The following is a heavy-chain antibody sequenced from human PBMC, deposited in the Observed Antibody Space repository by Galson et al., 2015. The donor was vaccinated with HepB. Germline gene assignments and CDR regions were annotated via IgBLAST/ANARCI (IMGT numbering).Heavy chain of an antibody. V-gene: IGHV3-48*02. Sequence: SLRLSCAASGFTFSSYSMNWVRQAPGKGLEWVSYISSSSSTIYYADSVKGRFTISRDNAKNSLYLQMNSLRDEDTAVYYCARGPSIVVVPAAIRLGGNNGMDVWGQGTTVTVSS. D-gene: IGHD2-2*01. CDR2: ISSSSSTI. CDR3: ARGPSIVVVPAAIRLGGNNGMDV. CDR1: GFTFSSYS. J-gene: IGHJ6*02.